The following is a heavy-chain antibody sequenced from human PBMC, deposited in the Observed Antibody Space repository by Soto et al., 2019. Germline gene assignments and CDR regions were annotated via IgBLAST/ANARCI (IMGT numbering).Heavy chain of an antibody. D-gene: IGHD3-10*01. CDR2: INHSGST. V-gene: IGHV4-34*01. J-gene: IGHJ4*02. Sequence: QMQLHQWGAGLLKPSETLSLTCAVSGGSFSGHYWGWIRQPPGKGLEWVAAINHSGSTNYNPSLKSRVTISLDMSKSQCSLKLDSVTAADTAVYYCASALYGSGHFDYWGQGTLVTVSS. CDR1: GGSFSGHY. CDR3: ASALYGSGHFDY.